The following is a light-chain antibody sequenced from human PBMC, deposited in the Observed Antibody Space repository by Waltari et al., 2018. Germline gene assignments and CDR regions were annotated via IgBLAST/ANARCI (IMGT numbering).Light chain of an antibody. CDR2: DVT. Sequence: QSALTQPASVSGSPGQSTTISCTGTNSDIGAYNYVSWYQQHPGKAPKLMIYDVTNRPSGISNRFSGSKSGDTASLTISGLQADDEADYYCSSFTSSTTLVFGGGTKLTVL. CDR3: SSFTSSTTLV. V-gene: IGLV2-14*01. J-gene: IGLJ2*01. CDR1: NSDIGAYNY.